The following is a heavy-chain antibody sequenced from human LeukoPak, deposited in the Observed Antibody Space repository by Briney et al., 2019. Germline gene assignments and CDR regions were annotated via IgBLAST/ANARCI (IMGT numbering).Heavy chain of an antibody. CDR1: GGAISSFY. J-gene: IGHJ6*02. CDR2: IYYSGGT. V-gene: IGHV4-59*01. D-gene: IGHD1-26*01. CDR3: ARGKVDLYGMDV. Sequence: PSETLSLTCTVSGGAISSFYWSWVRQPPGKGLEWLGYIYYSGGTDYNPSLTSRVTISVDMSRNQFSLKLRSVTGADTAVYYCARGKVDLYGMDVWGQGTPITVSS.